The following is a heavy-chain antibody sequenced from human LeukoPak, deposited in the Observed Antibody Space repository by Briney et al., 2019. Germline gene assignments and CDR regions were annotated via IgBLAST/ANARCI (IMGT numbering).Heavy chain of an antibody. J-gene: IGHJ6*03. D-gene: IGHD6-6*01. V-gene: IGHV1-2*02. CDR1: GYTFTGYY. CDR3: ASGRHSISSIAAQVCMDV. Sequence: ASVKVSCKASGYTFTGYYMHWVRQAPGQGLEWMGWINPNSGGTNYAQKFQGRVTMTRDTSISTAYMELSRLRSDDTAVYYCASGRHSISSIAAQVCMDVWGKGTTVTVSS. CDR2: INPNSGGT.